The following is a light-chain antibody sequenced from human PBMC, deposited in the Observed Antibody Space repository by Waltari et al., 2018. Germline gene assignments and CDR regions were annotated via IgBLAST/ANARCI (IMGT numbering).Light chain of an antibody. Sequence: QSALTQPPSASGSEGQSVTISCSGAFMSVSWYQKHPGKAPKLLIYDVFKRPSGVTDRFSGSQSGDTATLTVSWVQFEDEAVYYCSSYAATNNLRNVFGTGTRLTVL. CDR3: SSYAATNNLRNV. CDR1: AFMS. CDR2: DVF. J-gene: IGLJ1*01. V-gene: IGLV2-8*01.